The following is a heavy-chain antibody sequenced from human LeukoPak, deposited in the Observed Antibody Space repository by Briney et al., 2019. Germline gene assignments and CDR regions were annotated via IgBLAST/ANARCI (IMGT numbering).Heavy chain of an antibody. CDR1: GYTFANYW. CDR2: IYAYNSET. CDR3: ARLPSISVPGSRDFDS. V-gene: IGHV5-51*01. J-gene: IGHJ4*02. Sequence: GEPLKISCKASGYTFANYWIAWVRQKPGQGLEWMGIIYAYNSETKYSPSFQDQVLISVEKSINTAYIQWGSLKPSDTALYYCARLPSISVPGSRDFDSWGQGTLVTVSS. D-gene: IGHD6-13*01.